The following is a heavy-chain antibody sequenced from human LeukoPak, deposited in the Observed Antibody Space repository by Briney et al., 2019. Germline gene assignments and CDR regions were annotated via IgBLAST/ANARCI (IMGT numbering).Heavy chain of an antibody. CDR2: ISSSSSYI. J-gene: IGHJ4*02. CDR3: ARVRCSGGGCFYNFDY. CDR1: GFSFSSYT. V-gene: IGHV3-21*01. Sequence: PGGSLRLSCAASGFSFSSYTINWVRQAPGKGLEWVSSISSSSSYIYYADSVKGRFTISRDNAKNSLYLQMNSLRAEDTAVYYCARVRCSGGGCFYNFDYWGQGSLVTVSS. D-gene: IGHD2-15*01.